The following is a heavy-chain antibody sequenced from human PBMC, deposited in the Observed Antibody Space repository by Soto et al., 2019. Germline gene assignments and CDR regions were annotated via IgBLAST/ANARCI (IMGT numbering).Heavy chain of an antibody. CDR2: INHSGST. V-gene: IGHV4-34*01. J-gene: IGHJ4*02. D-gene: IGHD3-22*01. CDR1: GGSFSGYY. Sequence: SETLSLTCAVYGGSFSGYYWSWIRQPPGKGLEWIGEINHSGSTNYNPSLKSRVTISVDTSKNQFSLKLSSVTAADTAVYYCASAYYYDSSGYYPGSYYFDYWGQETLVTVSS. CDR3: ASAYYYDSSGYYPGSYYFDY.